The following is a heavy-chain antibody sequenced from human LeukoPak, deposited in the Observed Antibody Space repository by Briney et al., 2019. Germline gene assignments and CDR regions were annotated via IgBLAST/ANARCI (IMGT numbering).Heavy chain of an antibody. V-gene: IGHV3-23*01. J-gene: IGHJ4*02. Sequence: GGSLRLSCAASGFTFSTYAMSWVRQAPGKGLEWVSAISGSGGSTYYADSVKGRFTISRDNSKNTLYLQVNSLRAEDTAVYYCAKGHRYYFDYWGQGTLVTVSS. CDR2: ISGSGGST. CDR1: GFTFSTYA. CDR3: AKGHRYYFDY.